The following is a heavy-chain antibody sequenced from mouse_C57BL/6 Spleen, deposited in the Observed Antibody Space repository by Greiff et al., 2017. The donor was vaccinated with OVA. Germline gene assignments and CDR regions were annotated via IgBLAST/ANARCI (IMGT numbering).Heavy chain of an antibody. CDR3: ARRGVEGYYDAMGY. J-gene: IGHJ4*01. CDR2: IYPGGGYT. V-gene: IGHV1-63*01. Sequence: QVQLLQSGAELVRPGTSVKMSCKASGYTFTNYWIGWAKPRPGHGLEWIGDIYPGGGYTHYHGTFTGKATLTADKSSSTAYMQVSSLTSEDSAIYYGARRGVEGYYDAMGYWGQGTSGTVSS. CDR1: GYTFTNYW. D-gene: IGHD1-1*01.